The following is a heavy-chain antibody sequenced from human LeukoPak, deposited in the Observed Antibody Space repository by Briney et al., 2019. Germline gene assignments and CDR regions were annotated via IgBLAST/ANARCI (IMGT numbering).Heavy chain of an antibody. CDR1: GFTFSSYG. CDR3: AKGYSYGHYFDY. J-gene: IGHJ4*02. CDR2: IRYDGSNK. D-gene: IGHD5-18*01. Sequence: GGSLRLSCAASGFTFSSYGMHWVRQAPGKGLAWVAFIRYDGSNKYYADSVKGRFTISRDNSKNTLYLQMNSLRAEDTAVYYCAKGYSYGHYFDYWGQGTLVTVSS. V-gene: IGHV3-30*02.